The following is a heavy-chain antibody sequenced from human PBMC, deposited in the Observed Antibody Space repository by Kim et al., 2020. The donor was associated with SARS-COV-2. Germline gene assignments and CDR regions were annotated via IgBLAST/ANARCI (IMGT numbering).Heavy chain of an antibody. D-gene: IGHD3-3*01. Sequence: GGSLRLSCAASGFTFSSYWMHWVRQVPGKGLVWVSRINSDGSSTSYADSVKGRFTISRDNAKNTLYLQMNSLRAEDTAVYYCARDSYHTIFGVVTLNGMDVWGQGTTVTVSP. V-gene: IGHV3-74*01. CDR3: ARDSYHTIFGVVTLNGMDV. CDR1: GFTFSSYW. CDR2: INSDGSST. J-gene: IGHJ6*01.